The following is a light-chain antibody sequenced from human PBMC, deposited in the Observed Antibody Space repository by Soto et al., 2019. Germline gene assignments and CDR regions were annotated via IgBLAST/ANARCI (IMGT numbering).Light chain of an antibody. J-gene: IGKJ4*01. CDR1: QSVSSF. CDR2: DAS. V-gene: IGKV3-11*01. CDR3: QQRTKWPPT. Sequence: EIVLTQSPATLSLSPGQRATLSCRASQSVSSFLAWYQQKPGQAPRLLIYDASSRATDIPARFSGSGSATDFTLTISSLEPEDFAIYYCQQRTKWPPTFGGGTKVEIK.